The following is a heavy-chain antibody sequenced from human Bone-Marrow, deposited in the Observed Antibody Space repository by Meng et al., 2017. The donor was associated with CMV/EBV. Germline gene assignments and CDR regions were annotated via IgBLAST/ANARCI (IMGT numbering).Heavy chain of an antibody. V-gene: IGHV1-2*02. CDR1: GYTFTGYY. CDR2: INPNSGGT. Sequence: ASVKVSCKASGYTFTGYYMHWGRQAPGQGLEWMGWINPNSGGTNHAQKFQGRVTMTRDTSISTAYMELSRLRSDDTAVYYCAKDRAPVLRFLERPKTNWFDPWGQGTLVTVSS. J-gene: IGHJ5*02. D-gene: IGHD3-3*01. CDR3: AKDRAPVLRFLERPKTNWFDP.